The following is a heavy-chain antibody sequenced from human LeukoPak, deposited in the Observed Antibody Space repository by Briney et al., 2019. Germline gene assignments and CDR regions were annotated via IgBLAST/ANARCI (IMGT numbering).Heavy chain of an antibody. CDR3: TKEPNGYNVGAFEP. CDR1: GFSFSSFA. J-gene: IGHJ5*02. D-gene: IGHD1-1*01. V-gene: IGHV3-23*01. CDR2: ITGGHYPT. Sequence: GGSLRLSCAASGFSFSSFAMTWVRQAPGKGLEWVSSITGGHYPTYNTDSVKGRFTISRDNSKNTLYLQMNSLRADDTAVYYCTKEPNGYNVGAFEPWGQGTLVTVSS.